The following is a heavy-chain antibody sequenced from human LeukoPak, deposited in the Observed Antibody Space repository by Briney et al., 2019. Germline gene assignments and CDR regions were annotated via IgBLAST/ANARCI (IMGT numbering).Heavy chain of an antibody. V-gene: IGHV1-2*02. D-gene: IGHD5-18*01. CDR2: INPNSGGT. J-gene: IGHJ4*02. CDR3: ARASRGSAMVENDY. Sequence: ASVKVSCKASGYTFTGYYMHWVRQAPGQGLEWMGWINPNSGGTNYAQKFQGRVTMTRDTSISTDYLELSRLRSDDTAVYYCARASRGSAMVENDYWGQGTLVTVSS. CDR1: GYTFTGYY.